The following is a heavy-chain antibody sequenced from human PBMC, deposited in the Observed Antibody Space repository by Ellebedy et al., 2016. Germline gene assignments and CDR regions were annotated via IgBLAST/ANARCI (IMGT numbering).Heavy chain of an antibody. CDR3: AKDRDIVVVVAALFDY. V-gene: IGHV3-23*01. Sequence: GGSLRLSCAASGFTLSTYWMYWVRQAPGKGLEWVSAISGSGGSTYYADSVKGRFTISRDNSKNTLYLQMNSLRAEDTAVYYCAKDRDIVVVVAALFDYWGQGTLVTVSS. J-gene: IGHJ4*02. CDR1: GFTLSTYW. CDR2: ISGSGGST. D-gene: IGHD2-15*01.